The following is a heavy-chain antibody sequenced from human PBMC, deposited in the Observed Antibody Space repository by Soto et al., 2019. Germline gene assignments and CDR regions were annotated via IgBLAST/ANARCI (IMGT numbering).Heavy chain of an antibody. D-gene: IGHD3-9*01. CDR1: SGSISCYY. CDR2: IHYTGNT. Sequence: SETLSLTCTVSSGSISCYYWSWIRQPPGKGLEWIGYIHYTGNTNSNPSLKGRVTLSIDPSWNQFSLKLRSVTAADTAVYYCAGGDYLTGFSYRALKWSDPSGQGTGVT. J-gene: IGHJ5*02. V-gene: IGHV4-59*01. CDR3: AGGDYLTGFSYRALKWSDP.